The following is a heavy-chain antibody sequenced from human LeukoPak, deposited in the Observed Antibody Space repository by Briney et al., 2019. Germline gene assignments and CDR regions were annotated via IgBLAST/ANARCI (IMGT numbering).Heavy chain of an antibody. Sequence: SETLSLTCTVSGGSISNYYWSWIGRPPGKGLEWIGYIYYSGNTDYNPSLESRVTISVDTSKNQFSLKLSSVTAADTAVYYCAREIWYSGFFDYWGPGTLVTVSS. CDR2: IYYSGNT. V-gene: IGHV4-59*01. CDR3: AREIWYSGFFDY. CDR1: GGSISNYY. J-gene: IGHJ4*02. D-gene: IGHD1-26*01.